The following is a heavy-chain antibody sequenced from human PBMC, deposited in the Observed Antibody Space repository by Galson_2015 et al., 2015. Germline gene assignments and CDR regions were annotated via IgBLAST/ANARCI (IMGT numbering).Heavy chain of an antibody. CDR2: ISAYNGNT. D-gene: IGHD6-19*01. CDR1: GYTFTSYG. V-gene: IGHV1-18*01. CDR3: ARESADSSGWDYNWFDP. J-gene: IGHJ5*02. Sequence: SVKVSCKASGYTFTSYGISWVRQAPGQGLEWMGWISAYNGNTNYAQKLQGRVTMTTDTSTSTAYMELRSLRSDDTAVYYCARESADSSGWDYNWFDPWGQGTLVTVSS.